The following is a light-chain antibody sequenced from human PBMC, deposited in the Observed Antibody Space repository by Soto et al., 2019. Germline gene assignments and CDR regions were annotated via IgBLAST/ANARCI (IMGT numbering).Light chain of an antibody. CDR1: QGISNE. V-gene: IGKV1-6*01. CDR2: GAS. CDR3: LQDYNYPWT. Sequence: IEMTQSPSSLSASVGDRVTITCRASQGISNELGWYQQRPGKAPKVLIYGASNLQSGVPSRFSGSASGTDFTLTISSLQPEDFATYYCLQDYNYPWTFGQGTKVDIK. J-gene: IGKJ1*01.